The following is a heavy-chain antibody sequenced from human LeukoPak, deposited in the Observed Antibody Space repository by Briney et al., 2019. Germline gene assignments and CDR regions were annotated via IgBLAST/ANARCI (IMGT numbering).Heavy chain of an antibody. CDR2: INHSGST. V-gene: IGHV4-34*01. CDR3: AGDFWSGYYKLDY. D-gene: IGHD3-3*01. CDR1: GGSFSGYY. Sequence: SETLSLTCAVYGGSFSGYYWSWIRQPPGKGLEWIGEINHSGSTNYNPSLKSRVTISVDTSKNQFSLKLSSVTAADTAVYYCAGDFWSGYYKLDYWGQGTLVTVSS. J-gene: IGHJ4*02.